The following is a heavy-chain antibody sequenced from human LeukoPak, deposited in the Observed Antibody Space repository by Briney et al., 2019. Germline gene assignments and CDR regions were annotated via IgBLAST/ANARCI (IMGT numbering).Heavy chain of an antibody. Sequence: SVKVSCKASGGTFSSYAISWVRQAPGQGLEWMGGIIPIFGTANYAQKFQGRVTITADESASTAYMELSSLRSEDTAVYYCARVGTYGFSGWLRFWGQGTLVTVSS. V-gene: IGHV1-69*13. CDR3: ARVGTYGFSGWLRF. D-gene: IGHD6-19*01. CDR2: IIPIFGTA. CDR1: GGTFSSYA. J-gene: IGHJ4*02.